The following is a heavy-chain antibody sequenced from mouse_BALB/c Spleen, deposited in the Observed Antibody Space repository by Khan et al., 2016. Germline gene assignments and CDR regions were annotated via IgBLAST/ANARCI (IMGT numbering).Heavy chain of an antibody. Sequence: VRLQQSGPDLVKPGASVKISCKASGYSFSGYYMYWVKQSHGKSLEWIGRLNPNNGVTSYNQKFKDKAILNVDKSSSTAYMELRSLTSDDSAVYYCTRDAMDYWRQGISVTVSS. V-gene: IGHV1-26*01. CDR2: LNPNNGVT. J-gene: IGHJ4*01. CDR1: GYSFSGYY. CDR3: TRDAMDY.